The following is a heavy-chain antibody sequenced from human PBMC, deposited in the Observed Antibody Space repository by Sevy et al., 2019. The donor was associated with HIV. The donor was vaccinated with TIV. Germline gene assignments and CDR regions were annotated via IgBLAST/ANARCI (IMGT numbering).Heavy chain of an antibody. CDR3: TGLNFDN. CDR1: GISFSNAW. Sequence: GGSLRLPCAPSGISFSNAWMNWVRRAPGKGLEWVGRLKSKTDGGTTDYAAPVKGRFTISGDDSKNMVYLQMNSLKTEDTAVYYCTGLNFDNWGQGTLVTVSS. J-gene: IGHJ4*02. D-gene: IGHD5-12*01. V-gene: IGHV3-15*07. CDR2: LKSKTDGGTT.